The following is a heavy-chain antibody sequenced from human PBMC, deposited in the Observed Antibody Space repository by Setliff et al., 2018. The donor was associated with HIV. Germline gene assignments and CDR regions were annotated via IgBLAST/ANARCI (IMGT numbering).Heavy chain of an antibody. J-gene: IGHJ4*02. Sequence: GGSLRLSCESSGFTFNNYWMSWVRQAPGKRPEWVANIKGDGSETYYVDSVKGRFTISRDNAKNSLYLQMDGLRVEDTAVYYCARLRINDFWGQGTPVTVSS. CDR2: IKGDGSET. CDR3: ARLRINDF. V-gene: IGHV3-7*01. CDR1: GFTFNNYW.